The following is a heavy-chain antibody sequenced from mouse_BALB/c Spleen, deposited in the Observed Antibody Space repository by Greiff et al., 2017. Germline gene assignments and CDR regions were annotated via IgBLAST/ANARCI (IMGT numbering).Heavy chain of an antibody. V-gene: IGHV5-12-1*01. CDR1: GFAFSSYD. D-gene: IGHD2-1*01. CDR3: ARHGGNYVWYFDV. J-gene: IGHJ1*01. Sequence: EVQLVESGGGLVKPGGSLKLSCAASGFAFSSYDMSWVRQTPEKRLEWVAYISSGGGSTYYPDTVKGRFTISRDNAKNTLYLQMSSLKSEDTAMYCCARHGGNYVWYFDVWGAGTTVTVSS. CDR2: ISSGGGST.